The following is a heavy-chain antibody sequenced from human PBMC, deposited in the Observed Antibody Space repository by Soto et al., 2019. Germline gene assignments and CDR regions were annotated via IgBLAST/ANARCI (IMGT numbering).Heavy chain of an antibody. CDR3: AREDYSNYVPYYYYGMDV. D-gene: IGHD4-4*01. V-gene: IGHV3-21*01. CDR2: ISSSSSYI. J-gene: IGHJ6*02. CDR1: GFTFSSYS. Sequence: GGSLRLSCAASGFTFSSYSMNWVRQAPGKGLEWVSSISSSSSYIYYADSVKGRFTISRDNAKNSLYLQMNSLRAEDTAVYYCAREDYSNYVPYYYYGMDVWGQGTTVTVSS.